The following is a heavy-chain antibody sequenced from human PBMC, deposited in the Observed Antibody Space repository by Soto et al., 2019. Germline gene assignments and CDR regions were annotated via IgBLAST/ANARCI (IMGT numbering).Heavy chain of an antibody. CDR2: INPSGGST. V-gene: IGHV1-46*01. J-gene: IGHJ5*02. Sequence: ASVKVSCKASGYTFTSYYMHWVRQAPGQGLEWMGIINPSGGSTSYAQKFQGRVTMTRDTSTSTVYMELSSPRSEDTAVYYCARGAIGNYYGSGSYYSLNWFDPWGQGTLVTVSS. D-gene: IGHD3-10*01. CDR3: ARGAIGNYYGSGSYYSLNWFDP. CDR1: GYTFTSYY.